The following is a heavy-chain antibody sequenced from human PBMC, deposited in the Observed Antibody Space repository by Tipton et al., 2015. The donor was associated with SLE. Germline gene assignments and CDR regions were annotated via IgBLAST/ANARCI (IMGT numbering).Heavy chain of an antibody. CDR2: IYYSGST. CDR3: ARDRGGSGSNPFDY. D-gene: IGHD3-16*01. J-gene: IGHJ4*02. Sequence: TLSLTCTVSGDSISGYYWTWIRQPPGQGLEWIGYIYYSGSTSYNPSLKSRVAISIDTSKNQFSLKLSSVTAADTAVYCCARDRGGSGSNPFDYWGQGTLVSVSS. V-gene: IGHV4-59*12. CDR1: GDSISGYY.